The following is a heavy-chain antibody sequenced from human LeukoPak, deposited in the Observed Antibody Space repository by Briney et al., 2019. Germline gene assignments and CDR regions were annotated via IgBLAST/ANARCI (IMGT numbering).Heavy chain of an antibody. V-gene: IGHV1-69*04. CDR1: GGTFSSYA. Sequence: ASVTVSCKASGGTFSSYAISWVRQAPGQGLEWMGRIIPIFGIANYSQKFQGRVTITADKSTSTAYMELSSLRSEDTAVYYCARGGYYDSSGYYLDYWGQGTLVTVSS. CDR3: ARGGYYDSSGYYLDY. J-gene: IGHJ4*02. CDR2: IIPIFGIA. D-gene: IGHD3-22*01.